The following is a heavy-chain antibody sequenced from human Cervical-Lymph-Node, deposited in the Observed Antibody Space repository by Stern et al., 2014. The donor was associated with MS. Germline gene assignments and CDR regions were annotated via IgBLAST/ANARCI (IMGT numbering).Heavy chain of an antibody. Sequence: VQLVESGAEVKKPGSSVKVSCKASGGTFRSYGITWVRQAPGQGLEWMGGSIPVLGTSKYAQKCQGRVTIIADESTHTSYMELSSLTSEDTAVYYCARDFTTVTAFGMDLWGQGTTVIVSS. J-gene: IGHJ6*02. CDR1: GGTFRSYG. CDR3: ARDFTTVTAFGMDL. V-gene: IGHV1-69*01. CDR2: SIPVLGTS. D-gene: IGHD4-17*01.